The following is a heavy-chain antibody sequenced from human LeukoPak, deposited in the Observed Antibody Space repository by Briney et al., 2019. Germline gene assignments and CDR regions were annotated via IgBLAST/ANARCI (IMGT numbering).Heavy chain of an antibody. J-gene: IGHJ4*02. D-gene: IGHD6-13*01. CDR3: ARRRKYSSSWYGFDY. CDR1: GYSFTSYW. V-gene: IGHV5-51*01. Sequence: GESLKISCKGSGYSFTSYWIGWVRQMPGKGLGWMGIIYPGDSDTRYSPSFQGQVTISADKSISTAYLQWSSLKASDTAMYYCARRRKYSSSWYGFDYWGQGTLVTVSS. CDR2: IYPGDSDT.